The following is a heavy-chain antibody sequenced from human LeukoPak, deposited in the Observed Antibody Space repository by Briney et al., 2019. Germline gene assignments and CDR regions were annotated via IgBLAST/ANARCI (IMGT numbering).Heavy chain of an antibody. CDR1: GFTFSSYA. V-gene: IGHV3-30*04. Sequence: GGSLRLSCVASGFTFSSYAMHWVRQAPGKGLEWVAVISYDGSNKYYADSVKGRFTISRDNSKNTLYLQMNSLRAEDTAVYYCATYRYGGSYPYYFDYWGQGTLVTVSS. CDR3: ATYRYGGSYPYYFDY. CDR2: ISYDGSNK. D-gene: IGHD1-26*01. J-gene: IGHJ4*02.